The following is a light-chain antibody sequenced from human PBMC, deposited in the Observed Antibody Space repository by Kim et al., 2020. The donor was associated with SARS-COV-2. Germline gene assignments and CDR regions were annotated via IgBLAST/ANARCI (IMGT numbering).Light chain of an antibody. Sequence: ELTQPPSASGTPGQRVTISCSGSSSNIGSNYVYWYQQLPGTAPKVLIYSDTQRPSGVPDRFSGSKSGTSASLAISGLRSEDEADYYCAAWDDSLRGVFGTGTKVTVL. CDR1: SSNIGSNY. J-gene: IGLJ1*01. CDR3: AAWDDSLRGV. CDR2: SDT. V-gene: IGLV1-47*01.